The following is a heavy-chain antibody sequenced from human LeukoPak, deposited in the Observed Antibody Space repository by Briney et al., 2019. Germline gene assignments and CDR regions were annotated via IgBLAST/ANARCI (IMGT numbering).Heavy chain of an antibody. CDR3: ARVSLWSGYYSYFDY. Sequence: PSETLSLTCTVSGDSISNYFWSWIRQPPGKGLEWIGYVSYSGSTNYNPSLKSRVTISVDTSKNQFSLKLSSVTAADTAVYYCARVSLWSGYYSYFDYWGQGTLVTVSS. D-gene: IGHD3-3*01. V-gene: IGHV4-59*01. CDR1: GDSISNYF. CDR2: VSYSGST. J-gene: IGHJ4*02.